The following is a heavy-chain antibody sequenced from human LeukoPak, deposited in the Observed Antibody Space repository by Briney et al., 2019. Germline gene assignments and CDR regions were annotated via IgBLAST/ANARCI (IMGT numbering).Heavy chain of an antibody. CDR2: ISSSSYI. CDR1: GFTFSSYS. CDR3: ARDKYSGSSGGDY. V-gene: IGHV3-21*01. J-gene: IGHJ4*02. D-gene: IGHD1-26*01. Sequence: GGSLRLSCAASGFTFSSYSMNWVRQAPGKGLEWVSSISSSSYIYYADSVKGRFTISRDNAKNSLYLQMNSLRAEDTAVYYCARDKYSGSSGGDYWGQGTLVTVSS.